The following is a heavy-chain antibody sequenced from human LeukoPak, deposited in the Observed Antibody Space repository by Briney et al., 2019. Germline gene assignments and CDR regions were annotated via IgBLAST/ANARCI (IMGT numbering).Heavy chain of an antibody. CDR1: GYTFTGYY. Sequence: ASVKVSCKASGYTFTGYYMHWVRQAPGQGLEWMGWINPNSGGTNYAQKFQGRVTMTRDTSISTAYMELSRLRSDDTAVYYCARVGAASSRWGIDPWGQGTLVTVSS. V-gene: IGHV1-2*02. CDR3: ARVGAASSRWGIDP. CDR2: INPNSGGT. D-gene: IGHD6-13*01. J-gene: IGHJ5*02.